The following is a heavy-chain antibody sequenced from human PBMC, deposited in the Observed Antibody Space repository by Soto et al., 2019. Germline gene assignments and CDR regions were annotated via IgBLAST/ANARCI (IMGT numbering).Heavy chain of an antibody. D-gene: IGHD1-7*01. V-gene: IGHV3-74*01. CDR1: GFTFSTSW. CDR2: INGDGGTI. CDR3: TRGGNYYFDY. Sequence: EVQLVEAGGGLVQPGGSLRLSCAASGFTFSTSWIHWVRQAPGKGLVWVSRINGDGGTINYGESVKGRFTISRDNAKNTVYLQMNSLSADDTAVYYCTRGGNYYFDYWGQGTLVTVSS. J-gene: IGHJ4*02.